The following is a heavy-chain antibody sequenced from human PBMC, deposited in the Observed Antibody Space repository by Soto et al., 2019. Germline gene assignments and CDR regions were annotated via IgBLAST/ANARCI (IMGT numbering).Heavy chain of an antibody. J-gene: IGHJ3*01. Sequence: PVGSLRLSCAASGFTFSSYGMHWVRQAPGKGLEWVAVISYDGSNKYYADSVKGRFTISRDNSKNTLYLQMNSLRAEDTAVYYCAKDPADAWGQGTMVTVSS. CDR2: ISYDGSNK. CDR3: AKDPADA. CDR1: GFTFSSYG. V-gene: IGHV3-30*18.